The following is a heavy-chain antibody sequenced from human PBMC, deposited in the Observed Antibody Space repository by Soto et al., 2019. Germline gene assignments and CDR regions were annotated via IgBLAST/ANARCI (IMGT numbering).Heavy chain of an antibody. V-gene: IGHV1-18*01. J-gene: IGHJ4*02. CDR3: VRGDGGYFDQ. Sequence: QVQLVQSGPEVKKPGASVKVSCKAMGYIFTNYGLSWVRQAPGKGPEWLGWISAYNGHTKYAQKIQDRVTITTETSTTTAYLELRSRRSDDPAVYYCVRGDGGYFDQWGQGTLVSVSS. CDR1: GYIFTNYG. CDR2: ISAYNGHT. D-gene: IGHD3-16*01.